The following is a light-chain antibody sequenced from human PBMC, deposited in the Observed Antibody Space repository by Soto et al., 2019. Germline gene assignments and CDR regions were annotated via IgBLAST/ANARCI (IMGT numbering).Light chain of an antibody. J-gene: IGKJ1*01. CDR2: GAS. CDR1: LSISTC. CDR3: QQSYNNQWT. V-gene: IGKV1-39*01. Sequence: IPMTQCPSALLGSXGDRVTIPCRPRLSISTCLEGFQQRPGIAPKVXXSGASTLQSGGPSRFSGSGSGTDFTLTISSLQPEDFATYYGQQSYNNQWTFGQGTKVDIK.